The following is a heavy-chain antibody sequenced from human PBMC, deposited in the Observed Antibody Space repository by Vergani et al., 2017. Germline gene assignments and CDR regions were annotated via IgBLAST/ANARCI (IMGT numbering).Heavy chain of an antibody. CDR3: ARVRVGAHPRGYYFDY. V-gene: IGHV4-39*07. CDR2: IYYSGST. CDR1: GGSISSSSYY. J-gene: IGHJ4*02. D-gene: IGHD1-26*01. Sequence: QLQLQESGPGLVKPSETLSLTCTVSGGSISSSSYYWGWIRQPPGKGLEWIGSIYYSGSTYYNPSLKSRVTISVDTSKNQFSLKLRSVTAADTAVYYCARVRVGAHPRGYYFDYWGQGTLVTVSS.